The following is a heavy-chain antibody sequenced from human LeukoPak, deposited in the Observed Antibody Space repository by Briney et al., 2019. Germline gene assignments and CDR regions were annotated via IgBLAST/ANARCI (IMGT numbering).Heavy chain of an antibody. J-gene: IGHJ4*02. CDR3: ARGSLGTHYYDSSGYGD. V-gene: IGHV1-18*01. D-gene: IGHD3-22*01. Sequence: EASVKVSCKASGYTFTSYGISWVRQAPGQGLEWMGWISAYNGNTNHAQKLQGRVTMTTDTSTSTAYMELRSLRSDDTAVYYCARGSLGTHYYDSSGYGDWGQGTLVTVSS. CDR2: ISAYNGNT. CDR1: GYTFTSYG.